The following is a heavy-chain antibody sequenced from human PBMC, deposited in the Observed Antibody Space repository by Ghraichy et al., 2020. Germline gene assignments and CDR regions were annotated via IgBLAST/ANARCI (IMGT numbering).Heavy chain of an antibody. J-gene: IGHJ4*02. Sequence: SETLSLTCTVSGGSISSHYWSWIRQPPGKGLEWIGYISYSGSTTNYNLSLRSRVTISMDTSKSQFSLKLSSVTAADTAVYYCARVNYDFWSGYSPEIDYSDYWGQGTLVTVSS. CDR2: ISYSGSTT. V-gene: IGHV4-59*11. CDR1: GGSISSHY. CDR3: ARVNYDFWSGYSPEIDYSDY. D-gene: IGHD3-3*01.